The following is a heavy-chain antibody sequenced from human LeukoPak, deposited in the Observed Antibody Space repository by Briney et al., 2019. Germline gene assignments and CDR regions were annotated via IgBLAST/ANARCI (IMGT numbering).Heavy chain of an antibody. CDR2: INPNSGGT. Sequence: GASVKVSCKASGYTFTGYYMHWVRQAPGQGLEWMGWINPNSGGTNYAQKFQGRVTMTRDTSISTAYMELSRLRSDDTAVYYCATSSRVRITGTLRQDRLGDYYYYMDVWGKGTTVTVSS. V-gene: IGHV1-2*02. CDR3: ATSSRVRITGTLRQDRLGDYYYYMDV. CDR1: GYTFTGYY. J-gene: IGHJ6*03. D-gene: IGHD1-7*01.